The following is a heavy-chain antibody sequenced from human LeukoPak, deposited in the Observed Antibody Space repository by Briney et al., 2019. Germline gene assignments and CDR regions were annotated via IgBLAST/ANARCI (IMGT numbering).Heavy chain of an antibody. J-gene: IGHJ4*02. D-gene: IGHD6-13*01. CDR3: AQNKYSSSSYYFDY. Sequence: SGGSLRLSCAASGFTFSSYAMSWVRQAPGKGLEWVSAISGSGGSTYYADSVKGRFTISRDNSKNTLYLQMNSLRAEDTAVYYCAQNKYSSSSYYFDYWGQGAPVTVSS. V-gene: IGHV3-23*01. CDR1: GFTFSSYA. CDR2: ISGSGGST.